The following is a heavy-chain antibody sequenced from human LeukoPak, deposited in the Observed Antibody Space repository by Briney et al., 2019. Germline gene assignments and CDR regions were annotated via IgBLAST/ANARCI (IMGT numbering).Heavy chain of an antibody. J-gene: IGHJ5*01. Sequence: ASVKVSCKVSGYTLTELSMHWVRQAPGKGLEWMGGFDPEDGETIYAQKSQGRVTMTEDTSTDTAYMELSSLRSEDTAVYYCATGFREDLQLQDNWFDSWGQGTLVTVSS. CDR1: GYTLTELS. V-gene: IGHV1-24*01. D-gene: IGHD2-2*01. CDR3: ATGFREDLQLQDNWFDS. CDR2: FDPEDGET.